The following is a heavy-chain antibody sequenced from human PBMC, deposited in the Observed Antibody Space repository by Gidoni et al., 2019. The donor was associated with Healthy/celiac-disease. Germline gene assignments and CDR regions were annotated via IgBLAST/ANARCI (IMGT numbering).Heavy chain of an antibody. J-gene: IGHJ6*02. CDR1: GFTFSDYY. CDR3: ARDLRVVRFRDPTYGMDV. CDR2: ISSSSSYI. D-gene: IGHD3-10*01. V-gene: IGHV3-11*06. Sequence: QVQLVESGGGLVKPGGSLRLSCAASGFTFSDYYMSWIRQAPGKGLEWVSSISSSSSYIYYADSVKGRFTISRDNAKNSLYLQMNSLRAEDTAGYYCARDLRVVRFRDPTYGMDVWGQGTTVTVSS.